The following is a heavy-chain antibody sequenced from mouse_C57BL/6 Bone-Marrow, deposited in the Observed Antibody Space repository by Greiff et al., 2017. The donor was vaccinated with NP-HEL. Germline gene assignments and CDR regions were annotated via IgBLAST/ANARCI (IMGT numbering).Heavy chain of an antibody. CDR2: ISGGGGNT. D-gene: IGHD1-1*01. CDR1: GFTFSSYT. V-gene: IGHV5-9*01. Sequence: EVNVVESGGGLVKPGGSLKLSCAASGFTFSSYTMSWVRQTPEKRLEWVATISGGGGNTYYPDSVKGRFTISRDNAKNTLYLQMSSLRSEDTALYYCARRITTVAGAMDYWGQGTSVTVSS. J-gene: IGHJ4*01. CDR3: ARRITTVAGAMDY.